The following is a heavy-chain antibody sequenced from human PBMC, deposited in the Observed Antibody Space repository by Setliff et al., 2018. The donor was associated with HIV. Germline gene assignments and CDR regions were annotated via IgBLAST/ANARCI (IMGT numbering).Heavy chain of an antibody. V-gene: IGHV4-31*03. CDR3: ARGPVGGDILTGYDYWYFDL. Sequence: SETLSLTCTVSGGSISSGAYYWSWIRQHPVKGLEWIGYIYYSGSTYYNPSLKSRVTISTDTSKHELSLKLRSVTAADTAVYYCARGPVGGDILTGYDYWYFDLWGRGTLFTVSS. J-gene: IGHJ2*01. CDR1: GGSISSGAYY. CDR2: IYYSGST. D-gene: IGHD3-9*01.